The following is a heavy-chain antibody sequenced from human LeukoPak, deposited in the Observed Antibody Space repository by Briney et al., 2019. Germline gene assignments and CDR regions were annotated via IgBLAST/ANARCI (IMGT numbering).Heavy chain of an antibody. D-gene: IGHD1-26*01. J-gene: IGHJ6*03. CDR2: ISSNGGST. CDR3: ATYSGSSWAYYYYYTDV. Sequence: PGGSLRLSCAASGFTFSSYAMHWVRQAPGKGLEYVSAISSNGGSTYYANSVKGRFTISRDNSKNTLYLQMGSLRAEDMAVYYCATYSGSSWAYYYYYTDVWGKGTTVTVSS. CDR1: GFTFSSYA. V-gene: IGHV3-64*01.